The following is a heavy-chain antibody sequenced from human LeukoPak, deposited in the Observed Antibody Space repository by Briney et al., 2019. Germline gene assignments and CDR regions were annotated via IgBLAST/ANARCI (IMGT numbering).Heavy chain of an antibody. J-gene: IGHJ4*02. CDR1: GFTFSSYG. Sequence: GRSLRLSCAASGFTFSSYGMHWVRQAPGKGLEWVAVISYDGGNKYYADSVKGRFTISRDNSKNTLYLQMNSLRAEDTAVYYCAKGVAVVVVPAAMDYWGQGTLVTVSS. D-gene: IGHD2-2*01. CDR3: AKGVAVVVVPAAMDY. CDR2: ISYDGGNK. V-gene: IGHV3-30*18.